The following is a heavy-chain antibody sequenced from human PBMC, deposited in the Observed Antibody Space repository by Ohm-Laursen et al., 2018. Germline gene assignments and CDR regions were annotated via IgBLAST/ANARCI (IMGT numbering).Heavy chain of an antibody. Sequence: SDTLSLTCAVSGYSISSGYYWGWIRQPPGKGLEWIGSIYHSGSTYYNPSLKSRVTISVDTSKNQFSLNLSSVTAADTAMYYCARKTDWNHYYFDYWGQGTLVTVSS. CDR2: IYHSGST. CDR1: GYSISSGYY. V-gene: IGHV4-38-2*01. CDR3: ARKTDWNHYYFDY. D-gene: IGHD1-1*01. J-gene: IGHJ4*02.